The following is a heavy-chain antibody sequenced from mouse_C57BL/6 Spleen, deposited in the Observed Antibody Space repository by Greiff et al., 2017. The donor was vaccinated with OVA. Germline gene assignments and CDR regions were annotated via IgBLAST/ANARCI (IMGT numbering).Heavy chain of an antibody. CDR2: IDPSDSYT. J-gene: IGHJ2*01. V-gene: IGHV1-50*01. D-gene: IGHD2-5*01. CDR3: ARQYSNYGYFDY. Sequence: QVQLKQPGAELVKPGASVKLSCKASGYTFTSYWMQWVKQRPGQGLEWIGEIDPSDSYTNYNQKFKGKATLTVDTSSSTAYMQLSSLTSEDSAVYYCARQYSNYGYFDYWGQGTTLTVSS. CDR1: GYTFTSYW.